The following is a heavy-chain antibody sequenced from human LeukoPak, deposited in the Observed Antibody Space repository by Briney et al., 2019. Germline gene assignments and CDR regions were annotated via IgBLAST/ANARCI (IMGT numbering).Heavy chain of an antibody. V-gene: IGHV1-8*01. D-gene: IGHD3-10*01. CDR3: ARGGRFGDLEEAPFDY. CDR1: GYTFTSYD. J-gene: IGHJ4*02. Sequence: ASVKVSCKASGYTFTSYDINWVRQATGQGLEWMGWMNPNSGNTGFAQKFLGRVTMTRSTSISTAYMELSSLRSEDTAVYYCARGGRFGDLEEAPFDYWGQGTLVTVSS. CDR2: MNPNSGNT.